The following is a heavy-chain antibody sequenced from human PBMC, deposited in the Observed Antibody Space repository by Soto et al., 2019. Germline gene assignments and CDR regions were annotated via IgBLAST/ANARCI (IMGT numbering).Heavy chain of an antibody. Sequence: EVKLLESGGGLVQPGGSLRLSCAASGFNFNNYAMTWVRQAPGKGLEWVSTIIAGGESIYYADSVKGRFSISRDNSQNTLYLQMNSLRADDTALYYCAKKYSYGSGSYLYHFDYWGQGTLVTVSS. CDR2: IIAGGESI. D-gene: IGHD3-10*01. CDR3: AKKYSYGSGSYLYHFDY. V-gene: IGHV3-23*01. CDR1: GFNFNNYA. J-gene: IGHJ4*02.